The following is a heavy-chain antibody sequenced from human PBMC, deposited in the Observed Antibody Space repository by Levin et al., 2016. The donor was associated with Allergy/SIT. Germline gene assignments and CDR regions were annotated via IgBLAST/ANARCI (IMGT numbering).Heavy chain of an antibody. Sequence: RQAPGKGLEWIGYIYYSGSTNYNPSLKSRVTISVDTSKNQFSLKLSSVTAADTAVYYCARLVIPQQYYYYGMDVWGQGTTVTVSS. CDR3: ARLVIPQQYYYYGMDV. CDR2: IYYSGST. D-gene: IGHD2-21*01. V-gene: IGHV4-59*08. J-gene: IGHJ6*02.